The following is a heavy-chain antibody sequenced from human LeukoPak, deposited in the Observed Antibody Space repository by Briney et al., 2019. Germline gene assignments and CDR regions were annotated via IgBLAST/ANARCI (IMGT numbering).Heavy chain of an antibody. CDR3: ARAYSGSYPAAFDI. CDR2: ISSSGSYI. Sequence: GGSLRLSCAAFGFTFRSYSMNWVRQAPGKRLEWVSSISSSGSYIYYADSVKGRFTISRDNAKNSLYLQMNSLRAEDTAVYYCARAYSGSYPAAFDIWGQGTMVTVSS. V-gene: IGHV3-21*01. D-gene: IGHD1-26*01. CDR1: GFTFRSYS. J-gene: IGHJ3*02.